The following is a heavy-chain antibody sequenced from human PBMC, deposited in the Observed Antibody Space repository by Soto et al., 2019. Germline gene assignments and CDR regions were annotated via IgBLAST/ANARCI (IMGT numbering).Heavy chain of an antibody. V-gene: IGHV3-21*01. D-gene: IGHD3-10*01. CDR3: TRDRSSFLRGRIRGPYGGLDV. CDR2: INSVASYV. J-gene: IGHJ6*02. CDR1: RFAFSSYS. Sequence: QLVESGGGLVKPGGSLRVSCAASRFAFSSYSMHWVRQAPMKGLEWVASINSVASYVYYADSVEGRFTISRANAKNSVYPQMNSLRAEDTAVYYCTRDRSSFLRGRIRGPYGGLDVWGQGTTVLVS.